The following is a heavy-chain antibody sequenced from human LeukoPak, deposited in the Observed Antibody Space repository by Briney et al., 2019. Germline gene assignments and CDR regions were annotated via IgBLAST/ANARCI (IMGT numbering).Heavy chain of an antibody. CDR1: GFTFRSYA. Sequence: PGRSLRLSCAGSGFTFRSYAMHWVRQALGKGLEWGAVISYDGSNKDYADSVKGRFTISRDNSKNTLFLQMNSLRAEDTAVYYCAREIFNGFDIWGQGTMVTVSS. CDR2: ISYDGSNK. J-gene: IGHJ3*02. CDR3: AREIFNGFDI. V-gene: IGHV3-30-3*01.